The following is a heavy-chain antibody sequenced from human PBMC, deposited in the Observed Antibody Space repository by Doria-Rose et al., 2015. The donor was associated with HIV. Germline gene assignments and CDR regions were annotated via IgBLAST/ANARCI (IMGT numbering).Heavy chain of an antibody. J-gene: IGHJ3*02. Sequence: VQLVQSGGGLVQPGGSLRLSCAASGFIFSTYSMNWVRQAPGKGLEWVSYISGSSSTIYYADSVKGRFTISRDNARNSLYLQMNSLRAEDTAVYYCARPKYSSSWLYDAFDIWGQGTMVTVSS. V-gene: IGHV3-48*01. CDR1: GFIFSTYS. CDR3: ARPKYSSSWLYDAFDI. D-gene: IGHD6-13*01. CDR2: ISGSSSTI.